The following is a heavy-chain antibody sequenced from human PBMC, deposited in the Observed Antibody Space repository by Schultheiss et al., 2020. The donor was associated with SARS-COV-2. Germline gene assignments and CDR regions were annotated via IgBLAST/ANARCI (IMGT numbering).Heavy chain of an antibody. Sequence: SGPTLVKPTQTLTLTCTVSGFSLSNARMGVSWIRQPPGKALEWLAHIFSNDEKSYSTSLKSRLTISKDTSKSQVVLTMTNMDPVDTATYYCARISSWTGNFDYWGQGTLVTVSS. J-gene: IGHJ4*02. CDR2: IFSNDEK. D-gene: IGHD6-13*01. V-gene: IGHV2-26*01. CDR3: ARISSWTGNFDY. CDR1: GFSLSNARMG.